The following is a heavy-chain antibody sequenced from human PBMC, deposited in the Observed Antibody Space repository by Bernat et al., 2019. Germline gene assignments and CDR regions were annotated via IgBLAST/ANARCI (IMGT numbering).Heavy chain of an antibody. J-gene: IGHJ4*02. CDR1: GFTFDDYT. CDR2: ISWDGGST. CDR3: ARERGQQLVPFDY. V-gene: IGHV3-43*01. Sequence: EVQLVESGGVVVQPGGSLRLSCAASGFTFDDYTMHWVRQAPGKGLEWVSLISWDGGSTYYADSVKGRFTISRDNSKNTLYLQMNSLRAEDTAVYYCARERGQQLVPFDYWGQGTLVTVS. D-gene: IGHD6-13*01.